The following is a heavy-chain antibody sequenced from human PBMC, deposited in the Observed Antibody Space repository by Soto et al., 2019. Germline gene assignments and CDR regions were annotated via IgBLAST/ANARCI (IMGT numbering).Heavy chain of an antibody. V-gene: IGHV4-34*01. Sequence: SETLSLTCAVYGGSFSGYYWSWIRQPPGKGLEWIGEINHSGSTNYNPSLKSRVTISVDTSKNQFSLKLSSVTAADTAVYYCARAAYYDYVWGSYRQRFDYWGQGTLVTVSS. CDR2: INHSGST. J-gene: IGHJ4*02. D-gene: IGHD3-16*02. CDR3: ARAAYYDYVWGSYRQRFDY. CDR1: GGSFSGYY.